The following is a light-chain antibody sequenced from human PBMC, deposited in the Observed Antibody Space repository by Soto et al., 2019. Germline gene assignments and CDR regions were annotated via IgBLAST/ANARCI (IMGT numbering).Light chain of an antibody. CDR2: AVS. CDR3: YSYTARDIWV. J-gene: IGLJ3*02. CDR1: NSDVGRYNF. V-gene: IGLV2-11*01. Sequence: QSVLTQPRSVSRSPGQSVTISCTGTNSDVGRYNFVSWYQQLPGKAPKLLISAVSQRPSGVPDRFSGSKSGNTASLTISGLQADDEADYFCYSYTARDIWVFGGGTKVTVL.